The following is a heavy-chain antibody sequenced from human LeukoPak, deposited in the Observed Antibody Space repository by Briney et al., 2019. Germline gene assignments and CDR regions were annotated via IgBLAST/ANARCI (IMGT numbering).Heavy chain of an antibody. J-gene: IGHJ4*02. D-gene: IGHD4-17*01. CDR2: ISGYNGNT. CDR1: GYTFTSYA. CDR3: ARNARLRKPYLDN. Sequence: ASVNVSCKTSGYTFTSYAVSWVRQAPGQGLEWMGWISGYNGNTIYAQKFQGRVNLTRDPSTGTVYMEVRSLTSDDTAVYYCARNARLRKPYLDNWGQGTVVTVSS. V-gene: IGHV1-18*01.